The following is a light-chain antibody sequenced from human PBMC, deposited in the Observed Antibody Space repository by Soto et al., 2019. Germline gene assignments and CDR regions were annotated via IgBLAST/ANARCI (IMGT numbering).Light chain of an antibody. V-gene: IGKV3-20*01. J-gene: IGKJ1*01. CDR2: GAS. CDR3: QQYGGSPRT. CDR1: QSVSSSY. Sequence: EIVLTQSPGTLSLSPVERATLYCRSSQSVSSSYLAWYQQKPGQAPRLLIYGASSRATGIPDRFSGSGSGTDFTLTISRLEPEDFAVYYCQQYGGSPRTCGQGTKVDIK.